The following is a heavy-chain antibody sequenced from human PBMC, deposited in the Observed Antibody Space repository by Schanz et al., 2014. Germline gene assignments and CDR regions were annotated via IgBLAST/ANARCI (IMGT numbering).Heavy chain of an antibody. CDR1: GFAFSSYS. Sequence: QVQLVESGGGVVQPGRSLRLSCTASGFAFSSYSMNWVRQAPGKGLEWVAAMSYDGSIKYYGDSVKGRFTISRDNSKNTLYLHMNTLRSEDTAVYYCAKDPSHGDYDYYFDYWGQGTLVTVSS. J-gene: IGHJ4*02. CDR2: MSYDGSIK. CDR3: AKDPSHGDYDYYFDY. V-gene: IGHV3-30*18. D-gene: IGHD3-22*01.